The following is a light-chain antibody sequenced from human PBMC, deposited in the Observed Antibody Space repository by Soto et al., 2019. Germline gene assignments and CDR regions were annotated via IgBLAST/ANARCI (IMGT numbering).Light chain of an antibody. CDR3: CSYAGTSVDV. Sequence: QSALTQPASVSGSPGQSITISCTGTSSDVGSYNLVSWYQQHPGKAPKLMIYEVSKRPSGVSNRFSGSKSGNTASLTISGLQAEDEADYHCCSYAGTSVDVFATGTKVTVL. CDR2: EVS. V-gene: IGLV2-23*02. J-gene: IGLJ1*01. CDR1: SSDVGSYNL.